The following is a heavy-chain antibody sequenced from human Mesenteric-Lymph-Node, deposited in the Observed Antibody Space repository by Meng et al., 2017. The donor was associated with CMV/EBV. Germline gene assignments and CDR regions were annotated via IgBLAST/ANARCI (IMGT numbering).Heavy chain of an antibody. CDR1: GFTFSDYY. V-gene: IGHV3-11*04. CDR3: ARVGYSSSWYSYYYYGMDV. D-gene: IGHD6-13*01. CDR2: ISSSGSTI. Sequence: GGSLRLSCAASGFTFSDYYMSWIRQAPGKGLEWVSYISSSGSTIYYADSVKGRFTISRDNAKNTLYLQMNSLRAEDTAVYYCARVGYSSSWYSYYYYGMDVWGQGTTVTVSS. J-gene: IGHJ6*02.